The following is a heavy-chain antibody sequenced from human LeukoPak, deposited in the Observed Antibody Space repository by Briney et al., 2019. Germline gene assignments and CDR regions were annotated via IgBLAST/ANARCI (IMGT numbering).Heavy chain of an antibody. V-gene: IGHV3-23*01. CDR3: AKDYYDSSGYYYFDY. CDR1: GFTFSSYA. J-gene: IGHJ4*02. CDR2: ISDSGGST. D-gene: IGHD3-22*01. Sequence: PGGSLRLSCAASGFTFSSYAMSWVRQAPGKGLEWVSGISDSGGSTYYANSVKGRFIISRDNSKNTLYLQMNSLRAEDTAVYYCAKDYYDSSGYYYFDYWGQGTLVTVSS.